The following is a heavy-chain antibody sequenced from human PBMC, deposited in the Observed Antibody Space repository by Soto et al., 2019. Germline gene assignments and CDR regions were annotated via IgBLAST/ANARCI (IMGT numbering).Heavy chain of an antibody. V-gene: IGHV5-51*01. CDR3: ARSGGWYENHIDY. CDR2: IYPGDSDT. D-gene: IGHD6-19*01. J-gene: IGHJ4*02. CDR1: GYSFTSYW. Sequence: VGSVKISCSGSGYSFTSYWIGWVRQMPGKGLEWMGIIYPGDSDTRYSPSFQGQVTISADKSISTAYLQWSSLKASDTAMYYCARSGGWYENHIDYWGQGTQVTVSS.